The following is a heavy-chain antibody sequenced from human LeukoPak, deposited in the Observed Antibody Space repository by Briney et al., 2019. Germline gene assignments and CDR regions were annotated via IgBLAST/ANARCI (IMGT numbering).Heavy chain of an antibody. CDR3: ARGRGTDY. Sequence: SETLSLTCAVYGGSFSGYYWSWIRQPPGKGLEWIGEINHSGSTNYNPSLKSRVTISVDTSKNQFSLKLRSVTAADTAVYYCARGRGTDYWGQGTLVTVSS. D-gene: IGHD1-1*01. V-gene: IGHV4-34*01. CDR1: GGSFSGYY. CDR2: INHSGST. J-gene: IGHJ4*02.